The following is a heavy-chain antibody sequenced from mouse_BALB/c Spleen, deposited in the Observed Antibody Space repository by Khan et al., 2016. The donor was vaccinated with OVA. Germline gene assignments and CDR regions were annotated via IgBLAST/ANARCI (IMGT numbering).Heavy chain of an antibody. CDR1: GFTFTDYY. Sequence: EVQLQESGGSLVQPGGSLRLSCATSGFTFTDYYMSWVRQPPGTALAWLGFIRNKDNGYTTEYSASVKGRFTISRDNSQSILYLQMNTLRAEDSATYYCARDRWLLRAMDYWGQGTTVTVSS. CDR2: IRNKDNGYTT. D-gene: IGHD2-3*01. J-gene: IGHJ4*01. V-gene: IGHV7-3*02. CDR3: ARDRWLLRAMDY.